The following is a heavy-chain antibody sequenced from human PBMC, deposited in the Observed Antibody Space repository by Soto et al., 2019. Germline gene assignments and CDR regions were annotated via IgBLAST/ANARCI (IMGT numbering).Heavy chain of an antibody. V-gene: IGHV3-23*01. CDR1: GFTFSTYA. Sequence: PWGSLRLSCEASGFTFSTYAMSWVRQTPGKGLEWVSSVSGSGSRTYYTDSLKGRFTIFRDNSKNTLYLQMTSLRAEDTAVYYCAKAVMQLWLPPYLDYWGQGILVTVSS. CDR3: AKAVMQLWLPPYLDY. J-gene: IGHJ4*02. D-gene: IGHD5-18*01. CDR2: VSGSGSRT.